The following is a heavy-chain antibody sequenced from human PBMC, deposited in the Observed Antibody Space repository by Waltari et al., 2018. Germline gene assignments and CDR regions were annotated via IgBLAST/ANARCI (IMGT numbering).Heavy chain of an antibody. D-gene: IGHD6-19*01. CDR3: TRERSYSSGWFAVDI. CDR2: IRSKAYGGTT. J-gene: IGHJ3*02. Sequence: EVQLVESGGGLVQPGRSLRLSCTASGFTFGDYAMRWIRQAPGKGLEWVGFIRSKAYGGTTEYAASVKGRFTISRDDSKSIAYLQMNSLKTEDTAVYYCTRERSYSSGWFAVDIWGQGTMVTVSS. V-gene: IGHV3-49*03. CDR1: GFTFGDYA.